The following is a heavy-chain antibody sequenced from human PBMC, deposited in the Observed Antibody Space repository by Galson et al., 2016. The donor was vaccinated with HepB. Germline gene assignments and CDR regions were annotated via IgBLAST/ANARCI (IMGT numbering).Heavy chain of an antibody. CDR1: GFSFSNYD. D-gene: IGHD4-23*01. CDR3: GRDHSVVLTTAYNWFDP. CDR2: IYTAGDT. J-gene: IGHJ5*02. Sequence: SLRLSCAASGFSFSNYDMYWVRQAPGKGLEWVSSIYTAGDTYYEDSVEGRFTVSRENAKNTLYLQMNSLRVEDTAVYYCGRDHSVVLTTAYNWFDPWGQGTLVTVSS. V-gene: IGHV3-13*01.